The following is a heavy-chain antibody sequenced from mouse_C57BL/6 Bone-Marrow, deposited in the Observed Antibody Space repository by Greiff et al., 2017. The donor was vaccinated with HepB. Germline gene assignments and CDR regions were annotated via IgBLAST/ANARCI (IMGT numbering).Heavy chain of an antibody. V-gene: IGHV5-4*01. CDR3: ARVDDYWYFDV. CDR1: GFTFSSYA. J-gene: IGHJ1*03. Sequence: DVQLVESGGGLVKPGGSLKLSCAASGFTFSSYAMSWVRQTPEKRLEWVATISDGGSYTYYPDNVKGRFTISRDNAKNNLYLQMSHLKSEDTAMYYCARVDDYWYFDVWGTGTTVTVSS. D-gene: IGHD2-3*01. CDR2: ISDGGSYT.